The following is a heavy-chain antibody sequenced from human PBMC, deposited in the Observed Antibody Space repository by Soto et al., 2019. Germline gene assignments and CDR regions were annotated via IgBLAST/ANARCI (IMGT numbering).Heavy chain of an antibody. CDR3: ARGTVAGILHY. Sequence: APENLRDTYTGSAGITSTQTWIWIRQPPGKGLEWIGYIYYSGSTNDNPSLKSRVTISVDPSKNQFSLKLSSVTAADTVVYLCARGTVAGILHYWGHGTL. CDR1: AGITSTQT. J-gene: IGHJ4*01. V-gene: IGHV4-59*11. D-gene: IGHD6-19*01. CDR2: IYYSGST.